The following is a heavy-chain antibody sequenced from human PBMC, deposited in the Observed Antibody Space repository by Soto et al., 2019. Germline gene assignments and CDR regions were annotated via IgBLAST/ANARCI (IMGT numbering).Heavy chain of an antibody. CDR1: GGSFSGYY. J-gene: IGHJ4*02. CDR3: ARSYSSNWSGSYSL. CDR2: INHSGST. Sequence: PSETLSLTCAVYGGSFSGYYWSWIRQPPGKGLEWIGEINHSGSTNYNPSLKSRVTISVDTSKNQFSLKLSSVTAADTAVYYCARSYSSNWSGSYSLWGQGTLVTVSS. V-gene: IGHV4-34*01. D-gene: IGHD3-10*01.